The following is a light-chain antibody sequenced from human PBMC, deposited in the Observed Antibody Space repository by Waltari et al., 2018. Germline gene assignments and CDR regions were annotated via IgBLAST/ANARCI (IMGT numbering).Light chain of an antibody. CDR1: SSSIGSHA. CDR2: SNN. J-gene: IGLJ1*01. Sequence: QSVLTQPPSASGTPGQRVTISCSGSSSSIGSHAVNWYRQLPGAAPKLLIVSNNSRPSGVPARFSGSKSGTSASLAISGLQSEDEADFYCATWDDSLNGYVFGTGTKVTVL. CDR3: ATWDDSLNGYV. V-gene: IGLV1-44*01.